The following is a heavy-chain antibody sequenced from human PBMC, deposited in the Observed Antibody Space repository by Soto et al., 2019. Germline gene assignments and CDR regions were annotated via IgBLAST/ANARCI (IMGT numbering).Heavy chain of an antibody. CDR1: GGTFSSYA. V-gene: IGHV1-69*13. D-gene: IGHD5-18*01. J-gene: IGHJ4*02. CDR3: ARDSAGGYSYGYYFDY. CDR2: ITPIFGTA. Sequence: SVKVSCKASGGTFSSYAIRWVRQAPGQGLEWMGGITPIFGTADYAQKFQGRVTIAADESTSTAYMELSSLRSEDTAVYYCARDSAGGYSYGYYFDYWGQGTLVTVSS.